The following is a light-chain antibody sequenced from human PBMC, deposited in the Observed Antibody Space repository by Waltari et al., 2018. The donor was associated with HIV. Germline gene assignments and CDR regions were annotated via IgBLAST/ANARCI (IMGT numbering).Light chain of an antibody. CDR3: SSYTSSSTLAV. Sequence: QSALPQPASVSGSPGQSITISCTGTSSDVGGYNYVSWYQQPPGKAPKLTIYEVSNRPSGVANRFSGSKSGDTASLTISGLQAEDEADYYCSSYTSSSTLAVFGGGTKLTVL. CDR2: EVS. CDR1: SSDVGGYNY. J-gene: IGLJ2*01. V-gene: IGLV2-14*01.